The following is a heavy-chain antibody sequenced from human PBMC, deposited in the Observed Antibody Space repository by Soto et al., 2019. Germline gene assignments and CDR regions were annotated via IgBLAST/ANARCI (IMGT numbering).Heavy chain of an antibody. V-gene: IGHV3-30-3*01. CDR1: GFTFSSYA. D-gene: IGHD3-3*01. CDR3: ARDREVYGLWSGSSYYYYGMGV. CDR2: ISYDGSNK. J-gene: IGHJ6*02. Sequence: QVQLVESGGGVVQPGRSLRLSCAASGFTFSSYAMHWVRQAPGKGLEWVAVISYDGSNKYYADSVKGRFTISRDNSKNTLYLQMNSLRAEDTAVYYCARDREVYGLWSGSSYYYYGMGVWGQGTTVTVSS.